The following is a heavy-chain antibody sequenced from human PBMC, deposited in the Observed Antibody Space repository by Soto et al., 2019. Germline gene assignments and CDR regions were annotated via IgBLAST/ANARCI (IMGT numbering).Heavy chain of an antibody. D-gene: IGHD3-10*01. CDR1: GFTFSNYA. CDR2: ISGTGGGT. CDR3: AKRAFYGSGIPNYYGMDV. V-gene: IGHV3-23*01. J-gene: IGHJ6*02. Sequence: EVHLLESGGGLVQPGGSLRLSCAASGFTFSNYAMTWVRQAPGKGLEWVSVISGTGGGTNNADSAKGRFTTSRDNSKNTLYLQMNSLRAEDPAVYYCAKRAFYGSGIPNYYGMDVWGQGTGVTVSS.